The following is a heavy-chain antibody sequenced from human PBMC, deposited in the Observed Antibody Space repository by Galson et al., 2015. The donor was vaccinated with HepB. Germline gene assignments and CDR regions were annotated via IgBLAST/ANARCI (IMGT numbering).Heavy chain of an antibody. J-gene: IGHJ4*02. CDR1: GFTFSSYW. Sequence: SLRLSCAASGFTFSSYWMHWVRQAPGKGLVWVSRINSDGSSTSYADSVKGRFTISRDNAKNTLYLQMNSLRAEDTAVYYCAKVADASSWYHFDYWGQGTLVTVSS. CDR2: INSDGSST. V-gene: IGHV3-74*01. D-gene: IGHD6-13*01. CDR3: AKVADASSWYHFDY.